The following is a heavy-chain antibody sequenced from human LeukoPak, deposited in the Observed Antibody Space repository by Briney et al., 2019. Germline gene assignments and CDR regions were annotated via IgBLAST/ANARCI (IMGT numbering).Heavy chain of an antibody. Sequence: TSETLSLTCAVYGGSFSGYYWSWIRRPPGKGLEWIGEINHSGSTNYNPSLKSRVTISVDTSKNQFSLKLSSVTAADTAVYYCARSWEWPTNDAFDIWGQGTMVTVSS. J-gene: IGHJ3*02. CDR3: ARSWEWPTNDAFDI. D-gene: IGHD3-3*01. CDR1: GGSFSGYY. CDR2: INHSGST. V-gene: IGHV4-34*01.